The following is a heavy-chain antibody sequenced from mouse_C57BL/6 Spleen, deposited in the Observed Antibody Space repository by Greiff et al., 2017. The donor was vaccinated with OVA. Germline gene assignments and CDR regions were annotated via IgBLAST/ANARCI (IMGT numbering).Heavy chain of an antibody. D-gene: IGHD3-3*01. Sequence: QVQLQQSGAELVRPGTSVKVSCKASGYAFTNYLIEWVKQRPGQGLEWIGVINPGSGGTNYNEKFKGKATLTADKSSSTAYMQLSSLTSEDSAVYFCERVPGPLYAMDYWGQGTSVTVSS. CDR2: INPGSGGT. CDR1: GYAFTNYL. V-gene: IGHV1-54*01. CDR3: ERVPGPLYAMDY. J-gene: IGHJ4*01.